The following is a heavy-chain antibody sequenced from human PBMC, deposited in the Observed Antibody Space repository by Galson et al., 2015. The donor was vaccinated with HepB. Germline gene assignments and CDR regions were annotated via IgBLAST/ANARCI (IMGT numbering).Heavy chain of an antibody. V-gene: IGHV4-34*01. D-gene: IGHD2/OR15-2a*01. CDR3: ARMPPYFFPYYYYMDV. Sequence: SETLSLTCAVYGGSFSGYYWSWIRQPPGKGLEWIGEINHSGSTNYNPSLKSRVTISVDTSKNQFSLKLSSVTAADTAVYYCARMPPYFFPYYYYMDVWGKGTTVTVSS. J-gene: IGHJ6*03. CDR2: INHSGST. CDR1: GGSFSGYY.